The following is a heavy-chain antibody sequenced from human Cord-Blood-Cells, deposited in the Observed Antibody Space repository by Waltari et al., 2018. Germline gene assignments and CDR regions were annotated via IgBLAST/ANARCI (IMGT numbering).Heavy chain of an antibody. V-gene: IGHV4-34*01. CDR1: GGSFSGYY. CDR2: INHSGST. D-gene: IGHD2-2*01. CDR3: ARGPPNTLNCSSTSCYDAFDI. J-gene: IGHJ3*02. Sequence: QVQLQQWGAGLLKPSETLSLTCAVYGGSFSGYYWSWIRQPPGKWLEWIGEINHSGSTNYNPSLKSRVTISVDTSKNQFSLKLSSVTAADTAVYYCARGPPNTLNCSSTSCYDAFDIWGQGTMVTVSS.